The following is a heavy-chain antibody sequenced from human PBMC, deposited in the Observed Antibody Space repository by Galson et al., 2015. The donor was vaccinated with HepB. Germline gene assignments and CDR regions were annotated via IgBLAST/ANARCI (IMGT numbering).Heavy chain of an antibody. CDR3: ARHGGSGVPQKPGLILWFGESPIDY. J-gene: IGHJ4*02. CDR1: GYSFTSYW. V-gene: IGHV5-51*01. Sequence: QSGAEVKKPGESLKISCKGSGYSFTSYWIGWVRQMPGKGLEWMGIIYPGDSDTRYSPSFQGQVTISADKSISTAYLQWSSLKASDTAMYYCARHGGSGVPQKPGLILWFGESPIDYWGQGTLVTVSS. CDR2: IYPGDSDT. D-gene: IGHD3-10*01.